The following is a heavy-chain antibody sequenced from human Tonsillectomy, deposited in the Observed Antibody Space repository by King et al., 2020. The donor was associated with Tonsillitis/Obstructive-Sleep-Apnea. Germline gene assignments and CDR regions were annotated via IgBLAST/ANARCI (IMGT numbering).Heavy chain of an antibody. Sequence: VQLVESGGGLVQPGGSLRLSCAASGFAFNYYDMHWVRQAAGKGLEWVSTIGTGGDTYYPDSVKGRFTIYRENAKNSFYLQMNSMRAGDTAVYYCARAQFVAGKNWFDTWGQGTPVTVSS. V-gene: IGHV3-13*04. CDR3: ARAQFVAGKNWFDT. CDR2: IGTGGDT. CDR1: GFAFNYYD. D-gene: IGHD3-10*01. J-gene: IGHJ5*02.